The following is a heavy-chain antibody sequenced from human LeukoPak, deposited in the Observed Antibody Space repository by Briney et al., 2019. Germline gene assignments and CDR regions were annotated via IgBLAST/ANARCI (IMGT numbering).Heavy chain of an antibody. Sequence: PGGSLRLSCTAYGFTLSNYWMSWVRQAPGKGLEWVANINQGESEKYYADSVKGRFTISRDNSKNTLYLQMNSLRAEDTAVYYCARDATGRTSDTFDIWGQGTMVTVSS. D-gene: IGHD2-15*01. CDR1: GFTLSNYW. CDR2: INQGESEK. V-gene: IGHV3-7*01. CDR3: ARDATGRTSDTFDI. J-gene: IGHJ3*02.